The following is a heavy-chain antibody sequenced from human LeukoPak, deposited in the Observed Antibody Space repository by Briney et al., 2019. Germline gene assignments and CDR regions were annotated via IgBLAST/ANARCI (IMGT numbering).Heavy chain of an antibody. CDR2: IYYSDVA. CDR3: ARINYGDY. V-gene: IGHV4-59*12. CDR1: GGSISHYY. J-gene: IGHJ4*02. Sequence: SETLSLTCTVSGGSISHYYWTWIRQPPGKGLEWIGYIYYSDVANYNPSLKSRVTISVDTSKNQFSLKLSSVTAADTAVYYCARINYGDYWGQGTLVTVSS.